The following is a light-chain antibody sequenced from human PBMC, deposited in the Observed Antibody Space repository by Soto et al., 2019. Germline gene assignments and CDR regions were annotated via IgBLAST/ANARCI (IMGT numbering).Light chain of an antibody. CDR2: EVT. CDR1: SRDIGGYNY. J-gene: IGLJ1*01. CDR3: CSNAGRHSYS. Sequence: QSALTQPPSASGSPGQSVTISCTGTSRDIGGYNYVSWYQQHPGKAPKLLIYEVTKRPSGVPDRFSGSPSGNTASLTVSGLQADDGADYFCCSNAGRHSYSFETGTKFTVL. V-gene: IGLV2-8*01.